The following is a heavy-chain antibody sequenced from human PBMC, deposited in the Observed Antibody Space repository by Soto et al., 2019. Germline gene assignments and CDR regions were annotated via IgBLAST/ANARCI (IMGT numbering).Heavy chain of an antibody. J-gene: IGHJ4*02. Sequence: SETLSLTCTVSGGSISSYYWSWIRQPPGKGLEWIGYIYSSGSTNYNPSLKSRVTISVDTSKNQFSLKLSSVTAADTAVYYCARARDGYNLGSYYFDCWGQGTLVTVSS. CDR3: ARARDGYNLGSYYFDC. V-gene: IGHV4-59*01. CDR2: IYSSGST. CDR1: GGSISSYY. D-gene: IGHD5-12*01.